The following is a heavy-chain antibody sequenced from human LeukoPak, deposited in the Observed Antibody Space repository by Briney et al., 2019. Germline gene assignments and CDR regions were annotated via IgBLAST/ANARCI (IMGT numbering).Heavy chain of an antibody. CDR1: GFTVSNNY. J-gene: IGHJ4*02. Sequence: GGSLRLSCAASGFTVSNNYMSWVSQAPGKGLEWVSVIYSGGNTYYADSVKGRFTISRDNSKNTLYLQMNSLRGEDTAVYYCARDETGTLDYWGQGTLVTVSS. D-gene: IGHD1-1*01. CDR3: ARDETGTLDY. V-gene: IGHV3-66*02. CDR2: IYSGGNT.